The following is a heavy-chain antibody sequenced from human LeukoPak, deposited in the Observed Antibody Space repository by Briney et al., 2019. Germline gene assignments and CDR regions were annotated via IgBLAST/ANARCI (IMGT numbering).Heavy chain of an antibody. Sequence: GASVKVSCKASGYTFTDYYMHWVRQAPGQGLEWMGWINPNNGGTTYAQRFQGRVTMTRDTSISTAYMELRRLRSDDTAVYYCARGYLYYYDVSGYPFDYWGQGTLVTVSS. D-gene: IGHD3-22*01. J-gene: IGHJ4*02. V-gene: IGHV1-2*02. CDR3: ARGYLYYYDVSGYPFDY. CDR1: GYTFTDYY. CDR2: INPNNGGT.